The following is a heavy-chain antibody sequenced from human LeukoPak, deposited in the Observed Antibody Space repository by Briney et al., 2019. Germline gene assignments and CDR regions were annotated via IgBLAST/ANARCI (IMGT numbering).Heavy chain of an antibody. J-gene: IGHJ4*02. D-gene: IGHD6-13*01. CDR1: GFTVSSNY. Sequence: PGGSLRLSCAASGFTVSSNYMTWVRQAPGKGLDWVSVIYSGGSTYYADSVKGRFTNSRDNSKNTLYLQMNSLRAEDTAVYYCAKVSRQQLVFDYWGQGTLVTVSS. V-gene: IGHV3-53*01. CDR3: AKVSRQQLVFDY. CDR2: IYSGGST.